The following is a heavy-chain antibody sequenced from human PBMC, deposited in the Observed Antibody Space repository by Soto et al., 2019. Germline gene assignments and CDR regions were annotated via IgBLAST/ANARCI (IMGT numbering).Heavy chain of an antibody. D-gene: IGHD4-17*01. Sequence: QLQLQESGPGLVKPSETLSLTCTVSGGSISSSSYYWGWIRQPPGKGLEWIGSIYYSGSTYYTPSLKSRVTISVDTSKNQFSLKLSSVTAADTAVYYCAYGGNSPEYFQHWGQGTLVTVSS. CDR1: GGSISSSSYY. CDR3: AYGGNSPEYFQH. CDR2: IYYSGST. J-gene: IGHJ1*01. V-gene: IGHV4-39*01.